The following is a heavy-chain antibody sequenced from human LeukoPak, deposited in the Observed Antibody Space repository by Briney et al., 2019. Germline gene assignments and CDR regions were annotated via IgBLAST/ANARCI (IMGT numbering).Heavy chain of an antibody. CDR1: GFTFSSYA. CDR2: ISRNGGST. V-gene: IGHV3-64*01. J-gene: IGHJ4*02. CDR3: ARGQWLAHFDY. Sequence: GGSLRLSCAASGFTFSSYAMHWVRQAPGKGLEYVSAISRNGGSTYYANSVKGRFTISRDNSKNTLYLQMGSLRAEDMAVYYCARGQWLAHFDYWGQGTLVTVSS. D-gene: IGHD6-19*01.